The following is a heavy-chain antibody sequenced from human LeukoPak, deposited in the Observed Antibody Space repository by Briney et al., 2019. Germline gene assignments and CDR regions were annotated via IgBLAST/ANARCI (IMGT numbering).Heavy chain of an antibody. CDR1: GYSISSGYY. J-gene: IGHJ4*02. D-gene: IGHD1-26*01. CDR3: ARDRDHSGSFY. CDR2: IFHSGST. Sequence: SETLSVTCTVSGYSISSGYYWGWIRQPPGKGLEWIGSIFHSGSTYNNPSLKSRVTISVDTSKNQFSLKVSSVTAADTAVYYCARDRDHSGSFYWGQGILVTVS. V-gene: IGHV4-38-2*02.